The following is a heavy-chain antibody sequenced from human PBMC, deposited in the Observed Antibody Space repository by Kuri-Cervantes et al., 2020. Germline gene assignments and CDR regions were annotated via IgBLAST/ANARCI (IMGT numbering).Heavy chain of an antibody. CDR3: AKVVGYGDYFGSDPYYFDY. CDR1: GFTFSNYG. J-gene: IGHJ4*02. Sequence: GGSLRLSCAASGFTFSNYGMHWVRQAPGKGLEWVAVIWYDGSSKYYGDSVKGRFTISRDNSKYTLYLQMNSLRAEDMAVYYCAKVVGYGDYFGSDPYYFDYWGQGTLVTVSS. CDR2: IWYDGSSK. V-gene: IGHV3-30*02. D-gene: IGHD4-17*01.